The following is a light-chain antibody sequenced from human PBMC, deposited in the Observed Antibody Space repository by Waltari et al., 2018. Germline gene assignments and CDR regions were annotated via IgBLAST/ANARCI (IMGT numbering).Light chain of an antibody. J-gene: IGLJ3*02. CDR3: CSYAGQYTWV. CDR1: SSNVGTYDY. V-gene: IGLV2-11*01. CDR2: VVS. Sequence: QSALTQPRSVSGSPGQSVTISCTGTSSNVGTYDYVSWYQQYPGKPPKLMIFVVSKRPAGVPDRFSGSKSDNTASLTISGLQPADEADYYGCSYAGQYTWVFGGGTKLTVL.